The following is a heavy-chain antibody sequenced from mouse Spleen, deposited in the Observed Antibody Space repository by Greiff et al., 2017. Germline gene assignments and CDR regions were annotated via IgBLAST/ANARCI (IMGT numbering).Heavy chain of an antibody. J-gene: IGHJ4*01. CDR1: GYTFTDYY. V-gene: IGHV1-19*01. CDR2: INPYNGGT. D-gene: IGHD3-3*01. CDR3: ARGRTGAMDY. Sequence: DVQLQESGPVLVKPGASVKMSCKASGYTFTDYYMNWVKQSHGKSLEWIGVINPYNGGTSYNQKFKGKATLTVDKSSSTAYMELNSLTSEDSAVYYCARGRTGAMDYWGQGTSVTVSS.